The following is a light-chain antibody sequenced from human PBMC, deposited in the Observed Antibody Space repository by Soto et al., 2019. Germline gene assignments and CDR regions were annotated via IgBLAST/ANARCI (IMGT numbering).Light chain of an antibody. CDR3: QQANSFRLT. J-gene: IGKJ4*01. CDR1: QGISSW. CDR2: AAS. Sequence: DIQMTQSPSSVSASVGDRVTSTCRASQGISSWIAWYQQKPGKAHKLLIYAASSLQSGVPSRFSGSGSGTDFTLTISSLQPEDFATYYCQQANSFRLTFGGGTKVEIK. V-gene: IGKV1-12*01.